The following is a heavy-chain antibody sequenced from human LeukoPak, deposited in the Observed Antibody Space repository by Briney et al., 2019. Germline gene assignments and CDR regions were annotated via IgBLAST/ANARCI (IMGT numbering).Heavy chain of an antibody. CDR2: IYSGGST. Sequence: GGSLRLSCAASGFNVNSNYMNWVRQAPGKGLEWVSAIYSGGSTYYADSVKGRFTISRDNSKNTLYLQMNSLRTEDTAVYYCARDRADSSGWFNYWYFALWGRGTLVTVSS. D-gene: IGHD6-19*01. V-gene: IGHV3-53*01. J-gene: IGHJ2*01. CDR3: ARDRADSSGWFNYWYFAL. CDR1: GFNVNSNY.